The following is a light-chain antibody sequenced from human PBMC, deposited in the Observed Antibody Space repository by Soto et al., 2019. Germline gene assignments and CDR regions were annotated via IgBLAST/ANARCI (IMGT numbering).Light chain of an antibody. CDR2: DTS. Sequence: EIVLTQSPATLSLSPGQRATLSCRASQSVSSSLAWYQQKRGQSPRLLIYDTSNRATGIPARFSGSGSGTDFTLTISSLEPEDFAVYYCQQRSNWIFTFGPGTKVDVK. CDR3: QQRSNWIFT. CDR1: QSVSSS. V-gene: IGKV3-11*01. J-gene: IGKJ3*01.